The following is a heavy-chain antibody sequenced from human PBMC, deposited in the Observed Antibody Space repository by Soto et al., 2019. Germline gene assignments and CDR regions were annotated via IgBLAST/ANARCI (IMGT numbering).Heavy chain of an antibody. V-gene: IGHV4-39*07. Sequence: PSETLSLTCTVSGGSISSSSYYWGWIRQPPGKGLEWIGGVYYSGSTYYNPSLKSRVTISVDTSKNQFSLKLSSVTAADTAVYYCARRRANIAAAGTVRWFDPWGQGTLVTVSS. CDR3: ARRRANIAAAGTVRWFDP. J-gene: IGHJ5*02. CDR2: VYYSGST. CDR1: GGSISSSSYY. D-gene: IGHD6-13*01.